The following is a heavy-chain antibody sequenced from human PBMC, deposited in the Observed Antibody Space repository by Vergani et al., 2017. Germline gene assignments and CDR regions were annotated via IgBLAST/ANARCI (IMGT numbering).Heavy chain of an antibody. Sequence: QMQLQESVPGLVKASETLSLTCTVSGDSIISRSYYWGWIRQPPGKGLEWIGSIYNSGNGDSSSSLKSRVTISADTSKNQFSLMLTSVTAADTAVYYRASGKYYSDSTSLCRGRYLDVWVGGTMVTVRS. CDR3: ASGKYYSDSTSLCRGRYLDV. D-gene: IGHD3-16*01. CDR1: GDSIISRSYY. V-gene: IGHV4-39*01. CDR2: IYNSGNG. J-gene: IGHJ2*01.